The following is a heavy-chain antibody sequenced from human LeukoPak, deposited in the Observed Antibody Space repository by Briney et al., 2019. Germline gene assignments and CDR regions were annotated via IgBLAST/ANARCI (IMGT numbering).Heavy chain of an antibody. CDR2: IYWDDDK. CDR3: AHRRGGDVWGY. V-gene: IGHV2-5*02. Sequence: VSFPTLAKPTHTLTLTCTFTGCALSTGGVGMGWIRPPPGKALEWLALIYWDDDKRYSPSLKSRLTITKDTSKIQVVLTMTNMDPVATATYYCAHRRGGDVWGYWGQGTLVTVSS. D-gene: IGHD2-21*02. J-gene: IGHJ4*02. CDR1: GCALSTGGVG.